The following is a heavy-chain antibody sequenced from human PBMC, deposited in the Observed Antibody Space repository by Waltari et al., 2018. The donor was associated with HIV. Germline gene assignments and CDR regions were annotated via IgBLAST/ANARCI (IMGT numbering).Heavy chain of an antibody. CDR2: IYYSGST. CDR1: GGHISSSSYY. CDR3: ARHDSAVRTPVDP. Sequence: QLHLQESVPVLVKPSETLSPTFTVPGGHISSSSYYWAWIRQPPGKGLEWIGSIYYSGSTYYKPSLKSRVTISVDTSKNQFFLKLSSVTAAETAVYYCARHDSAVRTPVDPWGQGTLVTVSS. V-gene: IGHV4-39*01. D-gene: IGHD6-13*01. J-gene: IGHJ5*02.